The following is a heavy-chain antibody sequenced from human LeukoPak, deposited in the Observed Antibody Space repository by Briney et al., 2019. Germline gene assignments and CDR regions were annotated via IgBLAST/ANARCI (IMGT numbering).Heavy chain of an antibody. D-gene: IGHD2-2*01. Sequence: ASVTVSFKASGYTFTSYGISWVRQAPGQGLEWMGWISAYNGNTNYAQKLQGRVTMTTDTSTSTAYMELRSLRSDDTAVYYCARRYCSSTSCLNYYFDYWGQGTLVTVSS. CDR1: GYTFTSYG. V-gene: IGHV1-18*01. J-gene: IGHJ4*02. CDR3: ARRYCSSTSCLNYYFDY. CDR2: ISAYNGNT.